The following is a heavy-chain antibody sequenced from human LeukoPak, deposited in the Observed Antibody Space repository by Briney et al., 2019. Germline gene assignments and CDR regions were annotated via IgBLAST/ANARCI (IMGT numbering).Heavy chain of an antibody. J-gene: IGHJ4*02. CDR2: IYYSGST. D-gene: IGHD3-3*01. V-gene: IGHV4-39*07. CDR1: GGSISSSSYY. CDR3: ARAKGTNFWSGYYTGKYFDY. Sequence: SETLSLTCTVSGGSISSSSYYWGWIRQPPGKGLEGIGSIYYSGSTYDNPSLKSRVTISVDTSTTQFSLKLSSVTAADTAVYYCARAKGTNFWSGYYTGKYFDYWGQGTLVTVSS.